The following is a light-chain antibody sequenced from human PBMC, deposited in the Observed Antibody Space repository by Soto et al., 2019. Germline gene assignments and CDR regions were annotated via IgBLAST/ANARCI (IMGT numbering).Light chain of an antibody. V-gene: IGKV3-11*01. Sequence: EIVMTQSPATLYVSPGDSATLSCRASQSVSSYLAWYQQKPGQAPRLLIYDASNRATGIPARFSGSGSGTDFTLTISSLEPEDFAVYYCQQRSNWPGTFGGGTKVDIK. CDR3: QQRSNWPGT. J-gene: IGKJ4*01. CDR2: DAS. CDR1: QSVSSY.